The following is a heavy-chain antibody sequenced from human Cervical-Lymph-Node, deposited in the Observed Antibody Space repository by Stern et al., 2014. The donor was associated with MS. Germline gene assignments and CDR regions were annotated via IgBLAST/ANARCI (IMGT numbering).Heavy chain of an antibody. CDR2: INPNSGDT. CDR3: ARPNADTFMH. V-gene: IGHV1-2*02. Sequence: QMQLVQSGAEVKKPGASVKVSCKASGYIFTGYYMHWVRQAPGQGLEWMGWINPNSGDTNYAQKFQGRVTMTRDTSISTAYMELTRLRSDDTAVYYCARPNADTFMHWGQGTLVTVSS. J-gene: IGHJ4*02. CDR1: GYIFTGYY. D-gene: IGHD5-18*01.